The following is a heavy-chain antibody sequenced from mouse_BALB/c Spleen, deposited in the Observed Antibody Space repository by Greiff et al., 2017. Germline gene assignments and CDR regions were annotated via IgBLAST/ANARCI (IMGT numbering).Heavy chain of an antibody. CDR3: AGDYYVAMDY. Sequence: EVQLQQSGPELVKPGASLKISCKASGYSFTGYTMNWVKQSHGKNLEWIGLINPYNGGPSYNQNFKGKATLTVDKSSSTAYMHLSSMTSEVSAVYYCAGDYYVAMDYWGQGTSVTVSS. J-gene: IGHJ4*01. CDR1: GYSFTGYT. D-gene: IGHD1-1*01. CDR2: INPYNGGP. V-gene: IGHV1S135*01.